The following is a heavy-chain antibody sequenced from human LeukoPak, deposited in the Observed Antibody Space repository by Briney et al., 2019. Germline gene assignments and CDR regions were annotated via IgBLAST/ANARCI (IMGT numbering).Heavy chain of an antibody. D-gene: IGHD6-6*01. V-gene: IGHV4-30-2*01. CDR2: IYHSGST. Sequence: SQTLSLTCTVSGGSISSGGYYWSWIRQPPGKGLEWIGYIYHSGSTNYNPSLKSRVTMSVDTSKNQFSLKLSSVTAADTAVYYCARDLGVYSSSLLDYYYYMDVWGKGTTVTVSS. CDR3: ARDLGVYSSSLLDYYYYMDV. CDR1: GGSISSGGYY. J-gene: IGHJ6*03.